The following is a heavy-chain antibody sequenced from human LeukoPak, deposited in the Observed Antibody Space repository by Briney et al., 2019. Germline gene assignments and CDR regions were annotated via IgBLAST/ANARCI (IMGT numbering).Heavy chain of an antibody. D-gene: IGHD4/OR15-4a*01. Sequence: GSLRLSCAASGFTFSTYAMHWVRQAPGKGLEWVAVVSNDAYNKYYSDSVKGRFTISRDNSRNTLYLQMNSLGPEDTAVYYCARDFSGASRIDFWGQGALVSVSS. V-gene: IGHV3-30-3*01. CDR2: VSNDAYNK. CDR3: ARDFSGASRIDF. CDR1: GFTFSTYA. J-gene: IGHJ4*02.